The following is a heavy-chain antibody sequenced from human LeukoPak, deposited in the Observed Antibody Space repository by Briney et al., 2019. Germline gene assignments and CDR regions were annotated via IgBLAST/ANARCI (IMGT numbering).Heavy chain of an antibody. J-gene: IGHJ6*03. Sequence: SETLSLTCTVSGDSISSGDYYWGWIRQPPGKGLEWIGSIYYSGSTYYNPSLKSRVTISVDTSKNQFSLKLSSVTAEDTALYYCARGGQLWNPRYYYMDVWGKGTTVTVSS. CDR1: GDSISSGDYY. V-gene: IGHV4-39*07. CDR3: ARGGQLWNPRYYYMDV. D-gene: IGHD5-18*01. CDR2: IYYSGST.